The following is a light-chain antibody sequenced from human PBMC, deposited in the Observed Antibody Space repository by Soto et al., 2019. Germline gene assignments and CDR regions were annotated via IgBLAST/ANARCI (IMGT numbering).Light chain of an antibody. CDR2: AAS. V-gene: IGKV1-9*01. J-gene: IGKJ2*01. CDR1: QGISSY. Sequence: DIQLTQSPSFLSASVGDRVTITCRASQGISSYLAWYQQKPGKAPKLLIYAASTLQSGVPSRFSGSGSGTECNLTISSLQPEDFATYYCQQLNSYPQNTFGQGTKREIK. CDR3: QQLNSYPQNT.